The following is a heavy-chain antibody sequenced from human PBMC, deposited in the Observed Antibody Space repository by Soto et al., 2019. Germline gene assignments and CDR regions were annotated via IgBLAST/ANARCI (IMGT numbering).Heavy chain of an antibody. CDR1: GVSISIGAYY. Sequence: ALTCTVSGVSISIGAYYWSCILQPPGKGLEWIGYIYYSGSTYYNPSLKSRVTISVDTSKNQFSLKLRSVTAADTAVYYCARGGNDFWSGYLPMDYWGQGTLVTVSS. CDR3: ARGGNDFWSGYLPMDY. V-gene: IGHV4-30-4*01. J-gene: IGHJ4*02. D-gene: IGHD3-3*01. CDR2: IYYSGST.